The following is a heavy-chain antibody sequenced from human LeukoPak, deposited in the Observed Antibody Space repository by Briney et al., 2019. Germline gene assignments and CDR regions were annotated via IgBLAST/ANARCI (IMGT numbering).Heavy chain of an antibody. CDR3: ARGVGLTQGGAFDF. Sequence: SETLSLTCTVSGYSISSGYYWGWIRQPPGKGLEWIGRIYTSGSTNYNPSLKSRVTISVDTSKNQFSLKLSSVTAADTAVYYCARGVGLTQGGAFDFWGQGTLVTVSS. V-gene: IGHV4-38-2*02. J-gene: IGHJ4*02. D-gene: IGHD3-16*01. CDR1: GYSISSGYY. CDR2: IYTSGST.